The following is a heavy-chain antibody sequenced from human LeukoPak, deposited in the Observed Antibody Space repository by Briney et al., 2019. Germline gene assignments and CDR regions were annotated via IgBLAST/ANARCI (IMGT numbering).Heavy chain of an antibody. CDR3: AKDLHYYVAMDV. J-gene: IGHJ6*02. Sequence: GGSLRLSCAASGFTFSSYAMSWVRQAPGKGLEWVSAISNSGSSTYYADSVKGRFTISRDNSKNTLFLQMSSLRAEDTALYYCAKDLHYYVAMDVWGQGTTVTVSS. V-gene: IGHV3-23*01. D-gene: IGHD3-10*02. CDR2: ISNSGSST. CDR1: GFTFSSYA.